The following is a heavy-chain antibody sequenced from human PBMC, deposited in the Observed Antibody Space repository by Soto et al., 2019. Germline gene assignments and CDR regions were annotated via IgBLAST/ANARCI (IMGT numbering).Heavy chain of an antibody. D-gene: IGHD3-16*01. CDR3: AKGVQGELPLEY. CDR1: GFTYSRYA. J-gene: IGHJ4*02. V-gene: IGHV3-23*01. CDR2: ISIRGDKT. Sequence: GGPRRLSFAASGFTYSRYAMSWVRQAPGKGLEWVSVISIRGDKTYYADSVKGRFTISRDSSKNTLYLQMNSLRAEDTAIYHCAKGVQGELPLEYWGQGTLVTVSS.